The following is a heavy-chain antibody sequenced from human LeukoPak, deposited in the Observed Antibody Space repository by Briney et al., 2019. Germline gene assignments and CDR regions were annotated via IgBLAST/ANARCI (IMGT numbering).Heavy chain of an antibody. CDR1: GFTFSSYS. V-gene: IGHV3-21*04. Sequence: PGGSLRLSCAASGFTFSSYSMNWVRQAPGKGLEWVSSISSSSSYIYYADSVKGRFTISRDNSKNTLYLQMNSLRAEDTAVYYCAKRFADYYGSGKRNYYMDVWGKGTTVTISS. D-gene: IGHD3-10*01. J-gene: IGHJ6*03. CDR2: ISSSSSYI. CDR3: AKRFADYYGSGKRNYYMDV.